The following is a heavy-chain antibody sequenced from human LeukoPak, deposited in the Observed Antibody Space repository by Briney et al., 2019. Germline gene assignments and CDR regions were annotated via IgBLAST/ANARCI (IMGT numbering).Heavy chain of an antibody. J-gene: IGHJ4*02. CDR1: GFTFSSYA. Sequence: QAGGSLRLSCAASGFTFSSYAMSWVRQAPGKGLEWVSVISGSGGSTYYADSVKGRFTISRDNSKNTLYLQMNSLRAEDTAVYYCAKDRGIAVAGIGLDYWGQGTLVTVSS. CDR3: AKDRGIAVAGIGLDY. D-gene: IGHD6-19*01. CDR2: ISGSGGST. V-gene: IGHV3-23*01.